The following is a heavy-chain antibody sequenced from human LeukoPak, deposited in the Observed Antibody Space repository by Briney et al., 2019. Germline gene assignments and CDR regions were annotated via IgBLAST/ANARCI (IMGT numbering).Heavy chain of an antibody. CDR3: ARGVDWPRGYYFDY. Sequence: PGGSLRLSCAASGFTFSSYSMNWVRQAPGKGLEWVSSISSSSSYIYYADSVKGRFTISRDNAKNSLYLQMNSLRAEDTAVYYCARGVDWPRGYYFDYWGQGTLVTVSS. V-gene: IGHV3-21*01. CDR1: GFTFSSYS. CDR2: ISSSSSYI. D-gene: IGHD3-9*01. J-gene: IGHJ4*02.